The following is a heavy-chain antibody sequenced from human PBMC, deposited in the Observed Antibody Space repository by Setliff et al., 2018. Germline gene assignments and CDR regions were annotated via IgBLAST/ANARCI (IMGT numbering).Heavy chain of an antibody. V-gene: IGHV1-2*02. J-gene: IGHJ6*02. Sequence: ASVKVSCKASGYTFTAYYMHWVRQAPGQGLEWMGWINPNSGDTNYAQNFQGRVTMTRDTSISTAYMELSRLRSDDTAVYHCAKDFFYGSGSQAAGGMDVWGQGTTVTVSS. CDR1: GYTFTAYY. CDR2: INPNSGDT. CDR3: AKDFFYGSGSQAAGGMDV. D-gene: IGHD3-10*01.